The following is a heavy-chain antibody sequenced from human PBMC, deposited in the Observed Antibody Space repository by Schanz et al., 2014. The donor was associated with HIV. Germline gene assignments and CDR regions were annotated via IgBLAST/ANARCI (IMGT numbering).Heavy chain of an antibody. D-gene: IGHD6-13*01. CDR2: MSYDGIRK. CDR3: AKDKSRHTYSSSSRFDP. J-gene: IGHJ5*02. V-gene: IGHV3-30*18. Sequence: QVQLVESGGGVVQPGRSLRLSCVASGFTFDNYGMHWVRQAPGKGLEWVAVMSYDGIRKNYADSVKGRFTISRDNSKNTLYLQMNSLRPEDTAVYYCAKDKSRHTYSSSSRFDPWGQGTLVTVSS. CDR1: GFTFDNYG.